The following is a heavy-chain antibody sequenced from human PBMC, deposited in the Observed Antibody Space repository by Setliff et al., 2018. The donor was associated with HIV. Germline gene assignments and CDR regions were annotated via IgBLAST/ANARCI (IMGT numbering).Heavy chain of an antibody. J-gene: IGHJ3*02. CDR1: GFTFSNYW. CDR2: INTDGSSI. V-gene: IGHV3-74*01. D-gene: IGHD2-21*02. CDR3: ASSNVVVVTASVSDAFDI. Sequence: LRLSCVASGFTFSNYWKHWVRQAPGKGLVWVSRINTDGSSISHADSVKGRFTISRDNAKNTLFLQMNSLRAEDTAVYYCASSNVVVVTASVSDAFDIWGQGTMVTVSS.